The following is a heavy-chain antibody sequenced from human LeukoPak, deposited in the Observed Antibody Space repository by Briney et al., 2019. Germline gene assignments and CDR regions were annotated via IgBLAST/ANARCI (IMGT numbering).Heavy chain of an antibody. Sequence: SVKVSCKASGGTFSSYAISWVRQAPGQGLEWMGGIIPFFGTANYAQKFQGRVTITADKSTSTAYMELSSLRSEDTAVYYCARGQLDRSLDPYYFDYWGQGTLVTVSS. CDR1: GGTFSSYA. D-gene: IGHD6-6*01. J-gene: IGHJ4*02. CDR3: ARGQLDRSLDPYYFDY. V-gene: IGHV1-69*06. CDR2: IIPFFGTA.